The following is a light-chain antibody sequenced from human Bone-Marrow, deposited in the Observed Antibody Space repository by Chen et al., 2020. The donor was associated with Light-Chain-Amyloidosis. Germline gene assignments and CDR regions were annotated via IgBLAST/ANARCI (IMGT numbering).Light chain of an antibody. J-gene: IGLJ2*01. CDR1: DLPTKY. V-gene: IGLV3-25*03. Sequence: SYELTQPPSVSVSPGQTARITCSGDDLPTKYAYWYQQKQGQAPVLVIHRDTERPSWISERFSGSSSGTTATLTISGVQAEDEADYHCQSADSSGTYEVIFGGGTKLTVL. CDR3: QSADSSGTYEVI. CDR2: RDT.